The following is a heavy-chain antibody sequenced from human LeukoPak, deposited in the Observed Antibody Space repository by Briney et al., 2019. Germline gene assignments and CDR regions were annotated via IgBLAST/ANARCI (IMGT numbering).Heavy chain of an antibody. CDR1: GDSGASSGSYW. CDR2: IYYSGST. J-gene: IGHJ6*02. D-gene: IGHD4-17*01. CDR3: ARDLHVLVSPMTTVTSYGMDV. Sequence: SETLSLTCDVSGDSGASSGSYWSGWFRQPPGKGLEWIGYIYYSGSTNYNPSLKSRVTISVDTSKNQFSLKLSSVTAADTAVYYCARDLHVLVSPMTTVTSYGMDVWGQGTTVTVSS. V-gene: IGHV4-61*01.